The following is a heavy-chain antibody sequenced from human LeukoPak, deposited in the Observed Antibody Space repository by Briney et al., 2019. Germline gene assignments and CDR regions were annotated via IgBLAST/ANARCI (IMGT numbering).Heavy chain of an antibody. V-gene: IGHV3-33*01. Sequence: GGSLRLSCAASGFTFSSYGMHWVRQAPGKGLEWVAVIWYDGSNKYYADSVKGRFTISRDNSKNTLYLQMNSLRAADTAVYYCARGPDYYDSSGYLDYWGQGTLVTVSS. J-gene: IGHJ4*02. CDR3: ARGPDYYDSSGYLDY. CDR1: GFTFSSYG. D-gene: IGHD3-22*01. CDR2: IWYDGSNK.